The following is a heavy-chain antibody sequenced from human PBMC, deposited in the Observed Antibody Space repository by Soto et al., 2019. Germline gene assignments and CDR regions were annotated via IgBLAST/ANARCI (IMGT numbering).Heavy chain of an antibody. CDR1: GGSISSYY. Sequence: QVQLQESGPGLVKPSETLSLTCTVSGGSISSYYWSWIRQPPGKGLEWIGYIYYSGSTNYNPSLKSRVTISVDTSKNQFSLKLSSVTAADTAVYYCARVGPSGITMVRGVISGYMDVWGKGTTVTVSS. CDR3: ARVGPSGITMVRGVISGYMDV. CDR2: IYYSGST. D-gene: IGHD3-10*01. J-gene: IGHJ6*03. V-gene: IGHV4-59*01.